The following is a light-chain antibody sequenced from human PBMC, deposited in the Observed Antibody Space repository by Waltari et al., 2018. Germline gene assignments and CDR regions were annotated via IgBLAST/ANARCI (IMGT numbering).Light chain of an antibody. J-gene: IGLJ2*01. CDR2: EAN. Sequence: QSALTQPASVSGSPGQSITTPCTGTSRDVGSYKLVSCYQPPPGKAPKLIIFEANKRPCGVSDRFSGSKSGNTASLTISGLQAEDEADYYCCSHAGSTIYVVFGGGTKLTVL. V-gene: IGLV2-23*01. CDR1: SRDVGSYKL. CDR3: CSHAGSTIYVV.